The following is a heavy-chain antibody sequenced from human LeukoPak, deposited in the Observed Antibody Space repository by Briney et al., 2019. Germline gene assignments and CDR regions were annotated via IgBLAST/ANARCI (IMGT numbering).Heavy chain of an antibody. CDR3: AKYSTSWNTRTGFDY. V-gene: IGHV3-23*01. D-gene: IGHD1-1*01. J-gene: IGHJ4*02. Sequence: PGGSLRLSCAASGFTFSSYAMSWVRQAPRKGLEWVSAISGSGGSTYYADSVKGRFTISRDNSKNTLYLQMNSLRAEDTAVYYCAKYSTSWNTRTGFDYWGQGTLVTVSS. CDR1: GFTFSSYA. CDR2: ISGSGGST.